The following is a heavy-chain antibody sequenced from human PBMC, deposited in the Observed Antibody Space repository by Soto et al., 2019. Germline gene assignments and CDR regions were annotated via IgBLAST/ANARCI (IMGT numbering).Heavy chain of an antibody. CDR1: GFTVSSNY. CDR2: IYSGGST. CDR3: ARDWDYGSGRSFWFAP. V-gene: IGHV3-53*01. D-gene: IGHD3-10*01. J-gene: IGHJ5*02. Sequence: GGSLRLSCAASGFTVSSNYMSWARQAPGKGLEWVSVIYSGGSTYYADSVKGRFTISRDNSKNTLYLQMNSLRAEDTAVYYCARDWDYGSGRSFWFAPWGQGTLVTVSS.